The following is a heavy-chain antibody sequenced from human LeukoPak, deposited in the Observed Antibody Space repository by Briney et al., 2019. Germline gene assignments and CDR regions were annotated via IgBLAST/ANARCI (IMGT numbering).Heavy chain of an antibody. Sequence: GESLRLSCAASGFTVNSNYMSWVRQAPGKGLEWVSVIYSGGSTYYADSVKGRFTISRDNSKNTLYLQMNSLRAEDTAVYYCASMYFSQHLQHWGQGTLVTV. J-gene: IGHJ1*01. D-gene: IGHD2-8*01. V-gene: IGHV3-53*01. CDR1: GFTVNSNY. CDR3: ASMYFSQHLQH. CDR2: IYSGGST.